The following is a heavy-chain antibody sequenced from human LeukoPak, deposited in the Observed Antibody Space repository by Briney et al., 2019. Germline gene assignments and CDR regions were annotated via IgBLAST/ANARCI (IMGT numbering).Heavy chain of an antibody. CDR3: ARTGGDSSGYYPDY. D-gene: IGHD3-22*01. V-gene: IGHV1-69*05. CDR2: IIPIFGTA. Sequence: GASVKVSCKASGGTFSSYAISWVRQAPGQGLEWMGGIIPIFGTANYAQKFQGRVTITTDESTSTAYMELSSLRTEDTAVYYCARTGGDSSGYYPDYWGQGTLVTVSS. CDR1: GGTFSSYA. J-gene: IGHJ4*02.